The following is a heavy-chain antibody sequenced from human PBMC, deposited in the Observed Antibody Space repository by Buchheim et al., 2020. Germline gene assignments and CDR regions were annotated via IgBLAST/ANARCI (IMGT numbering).Heavy chain of an antibody. CDR3: ARSTAFWSFDD. CDR1: GDSTRSTTYY. V-gene: IGHV4-39*07. CDR2: KFYTGSS. Sequence: QVQLQESGPGLVKASETLSLTCTVSGDSTRSTTYYWGWIRQPPGKGLEWIASKFYTGSSYSNPSLRSRLTISVDTSKNPFSLRLNSVTAADTAVYFCARSTAFWSFDDWGPGT. J-gene: IGHJ4*02. D-gene: IGHD2-8*02.